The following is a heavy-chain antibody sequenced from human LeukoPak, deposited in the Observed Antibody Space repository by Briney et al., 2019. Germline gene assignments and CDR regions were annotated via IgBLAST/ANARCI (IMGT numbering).Heavy chain of an antibody. D-gene: IGHD6-19*01. Sequence: SETLSLTCTVSGGSISSGGYYWSWIRQPPGKGLEWIGYIYHSGSTYYNPSLKSRVTISVDTSKNQFSLKLSSVTAADTAVYYCARMRSSGWYVDGIDYWGQGTLVTVSS. J-gene: IGHJ4*02. CDR3: ARMRSSGWYVDGIDY. CDR2: IYHSGST. CDR1: GGSISSGGYY. V-gene: IGHV4-30-2*02.